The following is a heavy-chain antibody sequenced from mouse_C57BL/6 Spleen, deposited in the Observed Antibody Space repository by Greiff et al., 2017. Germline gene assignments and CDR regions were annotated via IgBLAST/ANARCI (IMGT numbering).Heavy chain of an antibody. D-gene: IGHD1-1*01. CDR2: INPNNGGT. CDR1: GYTFTDYY. Sequence: EVQLQQSGPELVKPGASVKISCKASGYTFTDYYMNWVKQSHGKSLEWIGDINPNNGGTSYNQKFKGKATLTVDKSSSTAYMELRSLTSEDSAVYYCARGVYYYGSHWYFDVWGTGTTVTVSS. J-gene: IGHJ1*03. V-gene: IGHV1-26*01. CDR3: ARGVYYYGSHWYFDV.